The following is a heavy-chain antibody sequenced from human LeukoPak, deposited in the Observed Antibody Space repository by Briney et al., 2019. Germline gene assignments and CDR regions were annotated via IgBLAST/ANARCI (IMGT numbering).Heavy chain of an antibody. CDR2: IKSKTDGGTT. CDR3: TTGDDSSGYYQDY. CDR1: GFTFSSYG. Sequence: GGSLRLSCAASGFTFSSYGMHWVRQAPGQGLEWVGRIKSKTDGGTTDYAAPVNGRFTISRDDSKNTLYLQMNSLKTEDTAVYYCTTGDDSSGYYQDYWGQGTLVTVSS. V-gene: IGHV3-15*01. J-gene: IGHJ4*02. D-gene: IGHD3-22*01.